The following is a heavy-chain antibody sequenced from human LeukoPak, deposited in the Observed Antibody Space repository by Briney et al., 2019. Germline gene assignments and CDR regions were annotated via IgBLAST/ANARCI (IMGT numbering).Heavy chain of an antibody. V-gene: IGHV3-66*02. Sequence: PGGSLRLSCAASGFTVSSNHMNWLRQAPGKGLEWVSVIFTGGDTSYADSVKGRFTISRDSSKNTLFLQMNSLTPEDTAVYYCLRQGLGGAGRWGQGTLVTVSS. CDR2: IFTGGDT. CDR1: GFTVSSNH. D-gene: IGHD6-19*01. CDR3: LRQGLGGAGR. J-gene: IGHJ4*02.